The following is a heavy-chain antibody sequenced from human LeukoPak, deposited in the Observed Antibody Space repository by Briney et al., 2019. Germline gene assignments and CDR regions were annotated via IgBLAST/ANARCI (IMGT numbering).Heavy chain of an antibody. Sequence: SVKVSCKASGGTFSSYAISWVRQAPGQGLEWMGRIIPILGIANYAQKFRGRVTITADKSTSTAYMELSSLRSEDTAVYYCAREEGDPRWFDPWGQGTLVTVSS. CDR2: IIPILGIA. D-gene: IGHD3-16*01. CDR3: AREEGDPRWFDP. V-gene: IGHV1-69*04. CDR1: GGTFSSYA. J-gene: IGHJ5*02.